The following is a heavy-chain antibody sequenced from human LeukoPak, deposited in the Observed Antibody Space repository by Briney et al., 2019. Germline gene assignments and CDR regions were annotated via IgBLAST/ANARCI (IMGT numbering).Heavy chain of an antibody. CDR3: ARDRSLGELTTEGPSFDS. D-gene: IGHD3-16*01. V-gene: IGHV4-61*08. CDR1: GGSISSGGYY. CDR2: IYYSTST. Sequence: PSETLSLTCTVSGGSISSGGYYWSWIRQHPGKGLEWIGYIYYSTSTNYNPSLKSRVTLSVDTSKNQFSLKLSSVSAADTAVYYCARDRSLGELTTEGPSFDSWGQGPLVTASS. J-gene: IGHJ4*02.